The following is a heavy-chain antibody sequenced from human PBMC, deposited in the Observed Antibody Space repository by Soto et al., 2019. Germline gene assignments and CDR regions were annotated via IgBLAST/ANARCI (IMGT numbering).Heavy chain of an antibody. J-gene: IGHJ6*02. D-gene: IGHD2-15*01. V-gene: IGHV4-28*01. CDR1: GYSISSSNW. CDR2: IYYSGST. CDR3: ARSSCSGGSCYGMDV. Sequence: QVQLQESGPGLVKPSDTLSLTCAVSGYSISSSNWWGWIRQPPGKGLEWIGYIYYSGSTYYNPSLKSRVTMSVDTSKNQFSLKLSSVTAVDTAVYYCARSSCSGGSCYGMDVWGQGTTVTVSS.